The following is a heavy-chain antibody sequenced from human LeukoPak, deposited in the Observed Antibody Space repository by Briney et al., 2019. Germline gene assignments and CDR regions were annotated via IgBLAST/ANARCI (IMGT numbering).Heavy chain of an antibody. V-gene: IGHV3-7*01. D-gene: IGHD3-10*01. CDR2: IKQDGGEK. J-gene: IGHJ4*02. CDR1: GFTFSSYW. CDR3: ARDPGYYGSGSYYDPGYFDY. Sequence: GGSLRLSCAASGFTFSSYWMSWVRQAPGKGLEWVANIKQDGGEKYYVDSVKGRFTISRDNAKNSLYLQMNSLRAEDTAVYYCARDPGYYGSGSYYDPGYFDYWAQGTLVTVSS.